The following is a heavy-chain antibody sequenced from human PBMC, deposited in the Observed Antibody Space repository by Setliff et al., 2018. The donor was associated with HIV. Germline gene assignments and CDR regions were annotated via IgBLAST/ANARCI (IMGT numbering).Heavy chain of an antibody. J-gene: IGHJ4*02. Sequence: PSETLSLTCTVSGGSISSGNYYWSWIRQPAGKGLEWIGRIYSSGSTNYNPSLKSRVTISINTSKNHFSLKLSSVAAADTAVYYCARRYHDASGFYNSWGQGVLVTVSS. D-gene: IGHD1-1*01. CDR1: GGSISSGNYY. V-gene: IGHV4-61*02. CDR2: IYSSGST. CDR3: ARRYHDASGFYNS.